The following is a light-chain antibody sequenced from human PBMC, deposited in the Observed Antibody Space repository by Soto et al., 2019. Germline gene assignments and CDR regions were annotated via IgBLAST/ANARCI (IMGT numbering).Light chain of an antibody. CDR2: DAS. CDR1: QSVSNN. Sequence: ILMTQSPATLSVSPGERATLSCRGSQSVSNNLAWYQQKPGQAPRLLISDASTRATGIPARFSGSGSGTEFTLTISGLQSEDFAVYYCQQYNNWPPWTFGQGTKVEIK. V-gene: IGKV3-15*01. CDR3: QQYNNWPPWT. J-gene: IGKJ1*01.